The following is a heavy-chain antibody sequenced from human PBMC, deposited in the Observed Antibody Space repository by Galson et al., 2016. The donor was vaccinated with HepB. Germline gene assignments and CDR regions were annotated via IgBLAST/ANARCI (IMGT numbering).Heavy chain of an antibody. V-gene: IGHV1-18*01. J-gene: IGHJ6*02. CDR3: ARRHCSGRSCLPNYYGMDV. CDR1: GYIFSSYG. CDR2: ISAYNGNT. D-gene: IGHD2-15*01. Sequence: SVKVSCKASGYIFSSYGFIWVRQAPGQGLEWMGWISAYNGNTNYARKFQGRLTLTTDTSTTTAYMELRSLTSDDTAVYYCARRHCSGRSCLPNYYGMDVWGQGTTVTVSS.